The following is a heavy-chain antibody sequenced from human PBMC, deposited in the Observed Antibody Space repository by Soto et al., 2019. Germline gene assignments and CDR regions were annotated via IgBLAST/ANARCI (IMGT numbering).Heavy chain of an antibody. CDR1: GASISNYN. CDR2: IYASGNT. J-gene: IGHJ4*02. V-gene: IGHV4-4*07. CDR3: ARESRSAAGTVEY. Sequence: QVQLQESGPGLVKPSETLSLTCTVSGASISNYNWSWIRQPAGKGLEWIGRIYASGNTNYNPALKSRVTMSVDTSTNQFSLNLNSVTAADTAVYYCARESRSAAGTVEYWGQGTLVTVSS. D-gene: IGHD6-13*01.